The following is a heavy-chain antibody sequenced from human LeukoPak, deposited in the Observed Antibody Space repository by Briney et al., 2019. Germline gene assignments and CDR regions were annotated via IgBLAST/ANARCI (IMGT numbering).Heavy chain of an antibody. CDR2: MYYSGST. D-gene: IGHD3-22*01. CDR3: ARPYYYDSRIDP. J-gene: IGHJ5*02. Sequence: SETLSLTCTVAGGSISSGDYYWSWIRQPPGKGLEGIAYMYYSGSTYYSPSLKSRVTMSADTSKNQLPLKLSSVTAADTAVYYCARPYYYDSRIDPWGQGILVTVSS. V-gene: IGHV4-30-4*01. CDR1: GGSISSGDYY.